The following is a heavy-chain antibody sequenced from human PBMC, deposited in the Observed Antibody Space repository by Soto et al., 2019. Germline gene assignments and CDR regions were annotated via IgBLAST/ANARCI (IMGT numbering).Heavy chain of an antibody. V-gene: IGHV5-10-1*01. CDR2: IDPSDSYT. CDR1: GYSFTSYW. J-gene: IGHJ6*02. D-gene: IGHD1-1*01. CDR3: ARHVAGYNSLGFPNYYYYGMDV. Sequence: GESLKISCKGSGYSFTSYWISWVRQMPGKGLEWMGRIDPSDSYTNYSPSFQGHVTISADKSISTAYLQWSSLKASDTAMYYCARHVAGYNSLGFPNYYYYGMDVWGQGTTVTVSS.